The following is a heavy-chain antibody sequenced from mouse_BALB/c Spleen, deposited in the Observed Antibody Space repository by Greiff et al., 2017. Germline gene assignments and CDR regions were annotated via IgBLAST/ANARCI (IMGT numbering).Heavy chain of an antibody. D-gene: IGHD4-1*01. CDR3: ARNKAGTGYYYAMDY. Sequence: QVHVKQSGPGLVQPSQSLSITCTVSGFSLTSYGVHWVRQSPGKGLEWLGVIWSGGSTDYNAAFISRLSISKDNSKSQVFFKMNSLQANDTAIYYWARNKAGTGYYYAMDYWGQGTSVTVSS. CDR1: GFSLTSYG. CDR2: IWSGGST. V-gene: IGHV2-2*02. J-gene: IGHJ4*01.